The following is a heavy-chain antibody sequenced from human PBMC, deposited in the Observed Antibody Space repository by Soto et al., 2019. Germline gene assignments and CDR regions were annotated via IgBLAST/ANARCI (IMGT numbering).Heavy chain of an antibody. J-gene: IGHJ4*02. Sequence: EVQLVESGGGLVQPGGSLRVSCAASGFTFSDYWMSWARQTPGKGLEWAANIKEDGSQKYYADSVKGRFTISRDNAKNVLYLEMKYLRAEDEALYYCARTGTTHFWGEGTLVTVSS. CDR1: GFTFSDYW. CDR2: IKEDGSQK. V-gene: IGHV3-7*01. CDR3: ARTGTTHF. D-gene: IGHD1-1*01.